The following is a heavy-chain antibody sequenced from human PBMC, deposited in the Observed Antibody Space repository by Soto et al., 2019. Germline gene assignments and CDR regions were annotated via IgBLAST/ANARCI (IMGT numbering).Heavy chain of an antibody. CDR1: GGSIRSGDYY. V-gene: IGHV4-30-4*01. D-gene: IGHD3-10*01. CDR3: ARGEWFGETGRWFDP. J-gene: IGHJ5*02. CDR2: IYYSGST. Sequence: SETLSPTCTVSGGSIRSGDYYWVGIRHRTGKGLEWIGYIYYSGSTYYNPSLKSRVTISVDTSKNQFSLKLSSVTAADTAVYYCARGEWFGETGRWFDPWGQGTLVTVSS.